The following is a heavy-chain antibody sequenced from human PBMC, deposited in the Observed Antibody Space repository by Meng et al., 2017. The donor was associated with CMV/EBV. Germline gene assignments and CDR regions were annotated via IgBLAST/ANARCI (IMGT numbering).Heavy chain of an antibody. Sequence: GESLKISCKGSGYSFTSYWIGWVRQMPGKGLEWMGIIYPGDSDTRYSPSSQGQVTISADKSISTAYLQWSSLKASDTAMYYCARVSDYGGNPAEFDYWGQGTLVTVSS. D-gene: IGHD4-23*01. V-gene: IGHV5-51*01. CDR3: ARVSDYGGNPAEFDY. CDR2: IYPGDSDT. CDR1: GYSFTSYW. J-gene: IGHJ4*02.